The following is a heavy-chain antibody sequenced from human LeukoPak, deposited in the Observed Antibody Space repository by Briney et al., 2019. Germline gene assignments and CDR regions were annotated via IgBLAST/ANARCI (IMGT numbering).Heavy chain of an antibody. J-gene: IGHJ4*02. CDR1: GGSISSSSYY. CDR3: ARLKGMDSSGYYYYYFDY. Sequence: PSETLSLTCTVSGGSISSSSYYWGWLRQPPGKGLEWIGSIYYSGSTYYNPSLKSRVTISVDASKNQFSLKLSSVTAADTAVYYCARLKGMDSSGYYYYYFDYWGQGTLVTVSS. CDR2: IYYSGST. V-gene: IGHV4-39*01. D-gene: IGHD3-22*01.